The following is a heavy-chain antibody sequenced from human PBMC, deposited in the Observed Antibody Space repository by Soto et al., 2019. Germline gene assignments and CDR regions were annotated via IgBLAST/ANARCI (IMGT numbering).Heavy chain of an antibody. D-gene: IGHD5-18*01. J-gene: IGHJ6*02. CDR3: AKRDTAMAPGGYYYYGMDV. CDR1: GFTFSSYA. Sequence: GGSLRLSCAASGFTFSSYAMSWVRQAPGKGLEWVSAISGSGGSTYYADSVKGRFTISRDNSKNTLYLQMNSLRAEDTAVYYCAKRDTAMAPGGYYYYGMDVWGQGTTVTVSS. V-gene: IGHV3-23*01. CDR2: ISGSGGST.